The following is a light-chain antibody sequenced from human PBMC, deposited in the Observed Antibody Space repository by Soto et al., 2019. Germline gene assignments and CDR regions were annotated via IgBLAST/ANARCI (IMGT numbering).Light chain of an antibody. J-gene: IGKJ1*01. CDR1: QSVTSY. V-gene: IGKV3-15*01. CDR2: GAS. Sequence: EIVMTQSPATLSVSPGEKATLSCRASQSVTSYLAWYQQTPGQAPRLLIQGASARATDVPARFSGSGSGTEFTLTISGLQSEDFAVYYCQQYSNWPWTFGQGTKVEI. CDR3: QQYSNWPWT.